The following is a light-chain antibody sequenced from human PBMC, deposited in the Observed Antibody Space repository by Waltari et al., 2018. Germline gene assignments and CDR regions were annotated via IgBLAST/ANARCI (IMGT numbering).Light chain of an antibody. CDR1: QSVSRT. Sequence: EIVLTQSLGTLSLSPGERATLSCRARQSVSRTLAWYQQKPGQAPKLLIYGASIRATGIPDRFTGSGSGTDFSLTISSLEPEDFAIYFCQHYVRLPATFGQGTKVEIK. CDR2: GAS. V-gene: IGKV3-20*01. CDR3: QHYVRLPAT. J-gene: IGKJ1*01.